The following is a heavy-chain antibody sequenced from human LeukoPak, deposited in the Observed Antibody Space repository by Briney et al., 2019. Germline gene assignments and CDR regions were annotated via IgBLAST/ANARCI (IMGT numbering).Heavy chain of an antibody. CDR2: ISVYNGNT. D-gene: IGHD3-22*01. CDR1: GYIFTSYG. J-gene: IGHJ4*02. V-gene: IGHV1-18*01. CDR3: ARVQPHRIYYDDSDYPTRNDY. Sequence: VASVKVSCKASGYIFTSYGISWVRQAPRQGLEWMGWISVYNGNTNYVQKFQDRVTMTTDTSTSTAYMELRSLRSDDTAVYYCARVQPHRIYYDDSDYPTRNDYWGQGTLVTVSS.